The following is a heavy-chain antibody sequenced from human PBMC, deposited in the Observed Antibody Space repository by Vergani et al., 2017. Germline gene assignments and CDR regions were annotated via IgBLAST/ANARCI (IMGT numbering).Heavy chain of an antibody. CDR3: AGHSTVEWLVKLGWIDP. V-gene: IGHV4-39*01. J-gene: IGHJ5*02. Sequence: QLQLQESGPGLVKPSATLSLTCSVSGASLRSSNYYWGWIRQPPGKGLEWIASIYYSGSTYYNPSLKSRITISVDKSKNKFSLKLSSVTAADTAVYFCAGHSTVEWLVKLGWIDPWGQGILVTVSS. CDR2: IYYSGST. CDR1: GASLRSSNYY. D-gene: IGHD6-19*01.